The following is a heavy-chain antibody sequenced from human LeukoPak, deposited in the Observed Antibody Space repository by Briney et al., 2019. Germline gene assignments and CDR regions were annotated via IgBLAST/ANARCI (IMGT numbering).Heavy chain of an antibody. D-gene: IGHD3-10*01. J-gene: IGHJ4*02. V-gene: IGHV4-39*01. CDR3: VRQGYYGSGTYYIAEN. Sequence: SETLSLTCAVSGGSISSSSYYWGWIRQPPGKGLEWIGSSYHSGSTYYDPSLESRITVSVDTSKNQFSLNLRSVTAADTAVYFCVRQGYYGSGTYYIAENWGQGTLVTVSS. CDR1: GGSISSSSYY. CDR2: SYHSGST.